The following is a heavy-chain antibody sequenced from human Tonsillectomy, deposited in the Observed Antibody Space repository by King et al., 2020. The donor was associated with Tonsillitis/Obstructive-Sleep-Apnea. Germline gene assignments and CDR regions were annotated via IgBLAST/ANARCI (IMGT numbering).Heavy chain of an antibody. CDR1: GYAFKTYA. CDR2: ISTSTGNP. V-gene: IGHV7-4-1*02. Sequence: VQLVQSGSELKKPGASVKVSCKASGYAFKTYAMNWVRQAPGQGLEWMGWISTSTGNPTYAQGFTGRFVFSLDTSLNTAYLQISSLKAEDTAVYYCARVLPFYDSSGMVYWGQGTLVTVSS. J-gene: IGHJ4*02. D-gene: IGHD3-22*01. CDR3: ARVLPFYDSSGMVY.